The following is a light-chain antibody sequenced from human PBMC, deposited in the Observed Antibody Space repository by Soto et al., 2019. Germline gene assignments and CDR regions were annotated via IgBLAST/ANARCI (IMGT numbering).Light chain of an antibody. Sequence: DIVMTQSPDSLAVSLGERATINCKSSQSVLYSSNNKNYLAWYQQKPGQPPKLLIYWASTRESGVPDRFSGSRSGTDFTLTISSLQAEDGAVYYCQQYYSTLYSCGQGTKLEIK. CDR2: WAS. J-gene: IGKJ2*03. CDR1: QSVLYSSNNKNY. CDR3: QQYYSTLYS. V-gene: IGKV4-1*01.